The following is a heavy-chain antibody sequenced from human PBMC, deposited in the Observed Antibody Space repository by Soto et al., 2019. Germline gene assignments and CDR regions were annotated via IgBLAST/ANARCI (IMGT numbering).Heavy chain of an antibody. CDR1: GFSLNSRGVG. V-gene: IGHV2-5*02. D-gene: IGHD6-19*01. CDR3: AHSWGGSIRYSSGWSIFDY. CDR2: IYWDDDK. Sequence: GSGPTLVNPTQTLTLTCTFSGFSLNSRGVGVGWIRQPPGKALEWLALIYWDDDKRYSPSLKSRLTITKDTSKNQVVLTMTNMDPVDTATYYCAHSWGGSIRYSSGWSIFDYWGQGTLVTVSS. J-gene: IGHJ4*02.